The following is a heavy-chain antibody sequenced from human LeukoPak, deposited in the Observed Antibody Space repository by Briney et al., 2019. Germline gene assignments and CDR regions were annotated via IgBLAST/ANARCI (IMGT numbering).Heavy chain of an antibody. CDR3: AKPHYYDSSGYYYVDYFAY. CDR1: GFTFSSYA. D-gene: IGHD3-22*01. Sequence: GRSLRLSCAASGFTFSSYAMSWVRQAPGQGLEWVSAISGSGGSTYYADSVKGRFTISRDNSKNTLYLQMNSLRAEDTAVYYCAKPHYYDSSGYYYVDYFAYRGQGTLVTVSS. J-gene: IGHJ4*02. CDR2: ISGSGGST. V-gene: IGHV3-23*01.